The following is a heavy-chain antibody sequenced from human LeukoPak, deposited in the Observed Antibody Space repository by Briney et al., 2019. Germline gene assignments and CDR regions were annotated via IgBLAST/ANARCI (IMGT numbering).Heavy chain of an antibody. CDR2: IIPIFGTA. CDR1: GGTFSSYA. J-gene: IGHJ4*02. D-gene: IGHD3-22*01. V-gene: IGHV1-69*13. Sequence: ASVKVSCKASGGTFSSYAISWVRQAPGQGLEWMGGIIPIFGTANYAQKFQGRVTITADESTSTAYMELSSLRSEDTAVYYCARDRYPYYYDSSGYYLDYWGQGTLVTVSS. CDR3: ARDRYPYYYDSSGYYLDY.